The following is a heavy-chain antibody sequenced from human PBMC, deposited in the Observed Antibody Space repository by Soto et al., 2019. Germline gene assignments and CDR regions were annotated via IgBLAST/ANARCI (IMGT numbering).Heavy chain of an antibody. V-gene: IGHV3-11*04. D-gene: IGHD2-2*02. Sequence: GGSLRLSCAASGFIFSDYYMSWIRQAPGKGLEWISYISSSDNIIYYADSVKGRFTISRDNAKNSLYLQMNSLRAEDTAVYYCAKGDYHRYCSSTSCYTGPRGYYHYYGMDVWGQGTTVTVSS. J-gene: IGHJ6*02. CDR2: ISSSDNII. CDR1: GFIFSDYY. CDR3: AKGDYHRYCSSTSCYTGPRGYYHYYGMDV.